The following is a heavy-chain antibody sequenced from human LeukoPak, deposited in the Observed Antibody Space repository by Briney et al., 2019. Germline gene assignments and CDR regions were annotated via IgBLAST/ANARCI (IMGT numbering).Heavy chain of an antibody. V-gene: IGHV4-4*07. CDR3: AREVVVVPAALYWFDP. Sequence: PSETLSLTCTVSGGSMNNYYWSWIRQPAGKGLEWIGQIYTSGTTNYNPSLRSRVTMSVDTSKNQFSLKLSSVTAADTAVYYCAREVVVVPAALYWFDPWGQGTLVTVSS. CDR2: IYTSGTT. J-gene: IGHJ5*02. D-gene: IGHD2-2*01. CDR1: GGSMNNYY.